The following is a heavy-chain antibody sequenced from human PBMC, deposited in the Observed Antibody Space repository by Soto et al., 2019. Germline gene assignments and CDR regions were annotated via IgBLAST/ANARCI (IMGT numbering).Heavy chain of an antibody. Sequence: QVQLVESGGGVVQPGRSLRLSCAASGFTFSSYGMHWVRQAPGKGLEWVAVISYDGSNKYYADSVKGRFTISRDNSKNTLYLQMNSLRAEDTAVYYCAKEVVGATRGWYCDLWGRGTLVTVSS. CDR1: GFTFSSYG. CDR3: AKEVVGATRGWYCDL. CDR2: ISYDGSNK. V-gene: IGHV3-30*18. J-gene: IGHJ2*01. D-gene: IGHD1-26*01.